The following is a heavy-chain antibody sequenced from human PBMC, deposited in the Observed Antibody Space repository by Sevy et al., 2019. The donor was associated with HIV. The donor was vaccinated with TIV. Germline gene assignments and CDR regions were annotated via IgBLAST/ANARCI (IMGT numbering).Heavy chain of an antibody. CDR3: AKDRSRYPPATGTFDF. J-gene: IGHJ4*02. D-gene: IGHD6-13*01. CDR1: GFTLSNFG. Sequence: GGSLRLSCAASGFTLSNFGMNWVRQAPGKGLQWVSTISGSGGSTYYAESVKVRLTVSKVISKNTLHLQMNSMRGDDTAVYYCAKDRSRYPPATGTFDFWGRGTLVTVSS. CDR2: ISGSGGST. V-gene: IGHV3-23*01.